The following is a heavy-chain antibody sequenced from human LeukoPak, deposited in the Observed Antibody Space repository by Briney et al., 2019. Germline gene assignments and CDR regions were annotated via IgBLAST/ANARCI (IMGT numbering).Heavy chain of an antibody. Sequence: GGSLRLSCAASGFTFSSYGMSWVRQAPGKGREWVSAISGSGGSTYYADSVKGRFTISRDNSKNPLYLQMTSLRAEDTAVYYCAKEGGGSYYYYYYMDVWGKGTTVTISS. CDR2: ISGSGGST. D-gene: IGHD2-15*01. J-gene: IGHJ6*03. CDR3: AKEGGGSYYYYYYMDV. CDR1: GFTFSSYG. V-gene: IGHV3-23*01.